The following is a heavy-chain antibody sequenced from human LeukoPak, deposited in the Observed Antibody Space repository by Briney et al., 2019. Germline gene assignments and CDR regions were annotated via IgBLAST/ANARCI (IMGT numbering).Heavy chain of an antibody. D-gene: IGHD3-10*01. V-gene: IGHV3-30*01. CDR2: ISYDGSNK. CDR3: ARAPGMGPGSVSGRAIDY. J-gene: IGHJ4*02. CDR1: GFTFSSYA. Sequence: PGGSLRLSCAASGFTFSSYAMHWVRQAPGKGLEWVAVISYDGSNKYYADSVKGRFTISRDNSKNALYLQMNSLRAEDTAVYYCARAPGMGPGSVSGRAIDYWGQGTLVTVSS.